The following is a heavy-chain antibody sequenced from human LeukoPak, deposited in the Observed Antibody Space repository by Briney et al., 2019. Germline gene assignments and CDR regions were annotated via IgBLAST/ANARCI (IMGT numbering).Heavy chain of an antibody. D-gene: IGHD6-6*01. CDR1: GFTFSSYA. CDR2: ISGRGDRT. Sequence: PPGGSLRLSCAASGFTFSSYAMSWVRQAPGKGLEWVSAISGRGDRTYYADSVKGRFTISRDNSKNTLYLQMNSLRAEDTAVYYCAKEQSSSGFFDYWGQGTLVTVSS. J-gene: IGHJ4*02. CDR3: AKEQSSSGFFDY. V-gene: IGHV3-23*01.